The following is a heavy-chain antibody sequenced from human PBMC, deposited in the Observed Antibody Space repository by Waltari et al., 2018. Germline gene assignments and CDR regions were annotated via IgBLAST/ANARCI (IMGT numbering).Heavy chain of an antibody. CDR2: YSGSGGST. J-gene: IGHJ4*02. Sequence: EVQLLESGGGLVQPGGSLRLSCAASGFTFSSYAMSWVRQAPGTGLEWVSVYSGSGGSTYYADSVKGRFTISRDNSKNTLYLQMNSLRAEDTAVYYCAKGGQWLVRGGGYFDYWGQGTLVTVSS. V-gene: IGHV3-23*01. CDR3: AKGGQWLVRGGGYFDY. D-gene: IGHD6-19*01. CDR1: GFTFSSYA.